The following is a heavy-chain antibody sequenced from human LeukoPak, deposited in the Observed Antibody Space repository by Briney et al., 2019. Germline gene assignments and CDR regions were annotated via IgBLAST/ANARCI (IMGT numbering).Heavy chain of an antibody. CDR3: AATIKEYNRYYYYYYGMDV. CDR2: IVVGSGNT. Sequence: SVKVSCKASGFTFTSSAMQWVRQARGQPLEWIGWIVVGSGNTNYAQKFQERVTITRDMSTSTAYMELSSLRSEDTAVYYCAATIKEYNRYYYYYYGMDVWGQGTTVTVSS. J-gene: IGHJ6*02. D-gene: IGHD1-1*01. CDR1: GFTFTSSA. V-gene: IGHV1-58*02.